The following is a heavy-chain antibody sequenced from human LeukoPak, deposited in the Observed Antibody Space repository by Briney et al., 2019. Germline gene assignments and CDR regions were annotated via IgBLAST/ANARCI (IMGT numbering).Heavy chain of an antibody. CDR3: AKETRGSYSDY. Sequence: GGSLRLSCAASGFTFSSYWMSWVRQAPGKGLEWVAFDGASKYYADSVKGRFTISRDNSKNTVYLQMNSLRAEDTAVYYCAKETRGSYSDYWGQGTLVTVSS. V-gene: IGHV3-30*02. CDR1: GFTFSSYW. CDR2: DGASK. D-gene: IGHD1-26*01. J-gene: IGHJ4*02.